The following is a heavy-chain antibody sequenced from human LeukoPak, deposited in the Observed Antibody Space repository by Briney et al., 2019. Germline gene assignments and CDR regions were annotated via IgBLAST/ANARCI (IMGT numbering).Heavy chain of an antibody. CDR2: INPNSGAT. CDR3: ARDLAGASGLHLGY. J-gene: IGHJ4*02. D-gene: IGHD3-10*01. CDR1: GYTFTDYY. Sequence: GASVKVSCKASGYTFTDYYMHWVRQAPGQGPEWMGWINPNSGATKYAQKLQGRVTMTRDTSISTAYMELSRLRSDDTAVYYCARDLAGASGLHLGYWGQGTLVTVSS. V-gene: IGHV1-2*02.